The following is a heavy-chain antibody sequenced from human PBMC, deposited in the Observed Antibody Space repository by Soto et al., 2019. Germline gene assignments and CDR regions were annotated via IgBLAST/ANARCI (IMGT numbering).Heavy chain of an antibody. D-gene: IGHD4-4*01. CDR3: SRAGILTTPYYLDY. CDR1: GFTFSDHY. J-gene: IGHJ4*01. Sequence: GALRLSCAAFGFTFSDHYMDWVRQAPGKGLEWVCRIRNKRNSYTTEYAASVKGRFTISRDDSQNSLFLQMNSLKTEDTAVYYCSRAGILTTPYYLDYWGQGTLVTVSS. CDR2: IRNKRNSYTT. V-gene: IGHV3-72*01.